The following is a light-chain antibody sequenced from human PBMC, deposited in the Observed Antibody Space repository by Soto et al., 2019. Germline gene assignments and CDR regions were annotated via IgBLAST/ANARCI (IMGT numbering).Light chain of an antibody. CDR2: DAS. CDR1: EDITNY. J-gene: IGKJ1*01. CDR3: LQHNSYPWT. V-gene: IGKV1-9*01. Sequence: IQLTQSPSSLSASVGDRVTVTCRASEDITNYLAWYQQKVGKAPKLLIYDASTLQSGVPSRFSGSGSGTEFTLTISSLQPEDFATYYCLQHNSYPWTFGQGTKVDIK.